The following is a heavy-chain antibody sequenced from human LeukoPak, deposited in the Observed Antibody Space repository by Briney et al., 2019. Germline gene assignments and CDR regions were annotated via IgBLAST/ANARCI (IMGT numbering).Heavy chain of an antibody. J-gene: IGHJ4*02. Sequence: SGTLSLTCGVSGGSISSTNWWSWVRQPPGQGLEWIGEISLSGVTNYNPSLKSRVTMSLDRSKNHLSPTLTSVTAADTAEYYCSRESGAFSPFGYWGQGTLVTVSS. CDR3: SRESGAFSPFGY. CDR1: GGSISSTNW. V-gene: IGHV4-4*02. CDR2: ISLSGVT. D-gene: IGHD1-26*01.